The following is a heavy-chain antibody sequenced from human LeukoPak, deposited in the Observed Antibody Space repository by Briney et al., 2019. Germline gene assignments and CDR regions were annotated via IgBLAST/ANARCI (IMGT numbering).Heavy chain of an antibody. V-gene: IGHV1-2*02. CDR3: VRDFDWGPDY. CDR2: IYGRDGGT. Sequence: ASVKVSCTASGFTFTGHYFRWVRQAPGQGLEWMGWIYGRDGGTNLAQKFQDRVTMTRDTSITTAYMELTGLTPDDTAVYYCVRDFDWGPDYWGQGTLVTVSS. CDR1: GFTFTGHY. J-gene: IGHJ4*02. D-gene: IGHD3-9*01.